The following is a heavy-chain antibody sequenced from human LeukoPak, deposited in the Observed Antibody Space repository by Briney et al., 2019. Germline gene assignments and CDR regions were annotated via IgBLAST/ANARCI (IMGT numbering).Heavy chain of an antibody. D-gene: IGHD6-19*01. CDR2: INHSGST. V-gene: IGHV4-34*01. CDR1: GGSFSGYY. J-gene: IGHJ4*02. CDR3: ARGRGIAVAGTIDY. Sequence: SETLSLTCAVYGGSFSGYYWSWIRQPPGKGLEWIGEINHSGSTNYNPSLKSRVTISVDTSKNQFSLKLSSVTAADTAVYYCARGRGIAVAGTIDYWGQGTLVTVSS.